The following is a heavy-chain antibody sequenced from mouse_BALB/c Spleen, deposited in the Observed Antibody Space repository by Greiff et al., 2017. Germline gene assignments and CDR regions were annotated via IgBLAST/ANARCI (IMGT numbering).Heavy chain of an antibody. CDR3: ARSHYYGSSPYYFDY. Sequence: VKLMESGAELVRPGTSVKVSCKASGYAFTNYLIEWVKQRPGQGLEWIGVINPGSGGTNYNEKFKGKATLTADKSSSTAYMQLSSLTSDDSAVYFCARSHYYGSSPYYFDYWGQGTTLTVSS. CDR1: GYAFTNYL. V-gene: IGHV1-54*01. D-gene: IGHD1-1*01. J-gene: IGHJ2*01. CDR2: INPGSGGT.